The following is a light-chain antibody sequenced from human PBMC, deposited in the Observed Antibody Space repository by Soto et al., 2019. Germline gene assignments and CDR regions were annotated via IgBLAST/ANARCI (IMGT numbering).Light chain of an antibody. CDR2: DGS. J-gene: IGKJ3*01. V-gene: IGKV3-20*01. Sequence: EVVLSQSPGTLSLSPGESATLSCRASQSVSSRYLGWYQQKPGQPARLLIYDGSSRATGIPDRFSATASETDFTLTITRLETEDVAVHHCQQYGTSPRFAFGPGTKVEIK. CDR1: QSVSSRY. CDR3: QQYGTSPRFA.